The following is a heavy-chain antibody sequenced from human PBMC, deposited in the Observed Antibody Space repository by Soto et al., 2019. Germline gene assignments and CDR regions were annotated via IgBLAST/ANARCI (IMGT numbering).Heavy chain of an antibody. D-gene: IGHD6-19*01. V-gene: IGHV4-39*07. CDR1: GGSVSSSSYY. CDR3: ARTEAVAGSNFDY. J-gene: IGHJ4*02. Sequence: SETLSLTCTVSGGSVSSSSYYWGWVRQPPGKGLEWIGSVYYSGSTNYNPSLKSRVTISVDTSKNQFSLKLSSVTAADTAVYYCARTEAVAGSNFDYWGQGTLVTVSS. CDR2: VYYSGST.